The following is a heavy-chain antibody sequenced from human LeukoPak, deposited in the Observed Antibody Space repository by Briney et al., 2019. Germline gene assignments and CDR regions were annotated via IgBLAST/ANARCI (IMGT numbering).Heavy chain of an antibody. CDR3: ARGPLGYCSSTSCHGPDY. V-gene: IGHV4-34*01. D-gene: IGHD2-2*01. CDR2: INHSGRT. J-gene: IGHJ4*02. Sequence: SETLSLTCAVYGESFSGFYWSWIRQPPGKGLEWIGEINHSGRTNYNPSLKSRVTISVDTSKNQFSLRLSSVTAADTAVYYCARGPLGYCSSTSCHGPDYWGQGTLVTVSS. CDR1: GESFSGFY.